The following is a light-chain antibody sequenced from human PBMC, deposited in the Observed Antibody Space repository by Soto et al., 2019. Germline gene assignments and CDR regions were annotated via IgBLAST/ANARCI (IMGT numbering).Light chain of an antibody. V-gene: IGKV3-20*01. Sequence: EIVLTQSPGTLSLSPGERATLSCRASQSVSSSYLAWYQQKPGQAPRLLIYGASSRATGIPDRFRGSGSGTDFTLTISGLEPEDVAVYFCQHYGSSLWTFGQGTKVEIK. CDR2: GAS. J-gene: IGKJ1*01. CDR1: QSVSSSY. CDR3: QHYGSSLWT.